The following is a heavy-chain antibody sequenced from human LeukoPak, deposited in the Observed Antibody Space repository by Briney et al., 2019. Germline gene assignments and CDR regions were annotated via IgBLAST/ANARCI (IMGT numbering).Heavy chain of an antibody. Sequence: ASVKVSCKASGYTFTGYYMHWVRQAPGQGLEWMGRINPNSGGTNYAQKFQGRVTMTRDTSISTAYMELSRLRSDDTAVYYCARDYYDSSGYYYESPEYFQHWGQGTLVTASS. V-gene: IGHV1-2*06. J-gene: IGHJ1*01. D-gene: IGHD3-22*01. CDR2: INPNSGGT. CDR3: ARDYYDSSGYYYESPEYFQH. CDR1: GYTFTGYY.